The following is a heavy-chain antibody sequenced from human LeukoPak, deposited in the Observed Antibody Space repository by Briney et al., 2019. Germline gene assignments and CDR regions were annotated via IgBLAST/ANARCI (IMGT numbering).Heavy chain of an antibody. CDR3: ARRRSPSETGAFDI. CDR2: IYQSGST. V-gene: IGHV4-39*07. CDR1: GGSISSGGYY. J-gene: IGHJ3*02. D-gene: IGHD5-24*01. Sequence: SETLSLTCTVSGGSISSGGYYWGWIRQPPGKGLEWIGTIYQSGSTYYNPSLKSRVIISVDTSKNQFSLKLSSVTAADTAVYYCARRRSPSETGAFDIWGQGTMVTVSS.